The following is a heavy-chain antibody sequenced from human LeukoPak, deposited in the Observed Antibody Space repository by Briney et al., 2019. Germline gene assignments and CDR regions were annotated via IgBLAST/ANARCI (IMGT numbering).Heavy chain of an antibody. J-gene: IGHJ4*02. CDR1: GFTFSSYY. Sequence: PGGSLRLSCAAFGFTFSSYYMSWVRQAPGKGLEWVATIKPDGSEKYYVDSVKGRFTISRDNAKNSLYLQMNSLRAEDTAVYYCARGGRYPDYWGQGTLVTVSS. V-gene: IGHV3-7*01. CDR3: ARGGRYPDY. CDR2: IKPDGSEK. D-gene: IGHD3-16*01.